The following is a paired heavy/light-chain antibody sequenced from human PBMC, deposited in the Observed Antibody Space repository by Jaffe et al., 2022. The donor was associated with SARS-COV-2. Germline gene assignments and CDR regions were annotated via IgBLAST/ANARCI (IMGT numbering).Light chain of an antibody. J-gene: IGKJ1*01. Sequence: DIQMTQSPSTLSASVGDRVTITCRASQSISSWLAWYQQKPGKAPKLLIYKASNLESGVPSRFSGSGSGTEFTLTISSLQPDDSATYYCQQYNTYSRTFGQGTKVEIK. CDR1: QSISSW. CDR3: QQYNTYSRT. V-gene: IGKV1-5*03. CDR2: KAS.
Heavy chain of an antibody. CDR1: GFTFSSFA. D-gene: IGHD3-22*01. V-gene: IGHV3-23*01. CDR2: ISGSGDRT. Sequence: EVQLLESGGGLVQPGGSLRLSCAASGFTFSSFAMTWVRQAPGKGLECLSGISGSGDRTYHADSVKGRFTVSRDNSKNTLYLQMNRLRAEDTAIYYCAKDFWYYDSSGLNGMDVWGQGTTVTVSS. J-gene: IGHJ6*02. CDR3: AKDFWYYDSSGLNGMDV.